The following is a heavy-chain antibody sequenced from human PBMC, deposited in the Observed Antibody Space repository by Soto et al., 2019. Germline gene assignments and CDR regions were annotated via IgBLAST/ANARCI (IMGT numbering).Heavy chain of an antibody. V-gene: IGHV4-34*01. CDR3: ATRITVFGLLIPPFDP. J-gene: IGHJ5*02. Sequence: ASETLSLTCTVYGGSVNGYYWNWIRQPPGKGLEWIGEINHTGGTHYNPSLKSRVTMSVDTSKNQFSLRLSSVTAADTAIYYCATRITVFGLLIPPFDPWGQGTQVTVSS. CDR2: INHTGGT. D-gene: IGHD3-3*01. CDR1: GGSVNGYY.